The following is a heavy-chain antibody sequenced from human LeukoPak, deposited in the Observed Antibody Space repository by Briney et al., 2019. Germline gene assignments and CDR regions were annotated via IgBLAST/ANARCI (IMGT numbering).Heavy chain of an antibody. D-gene: IGHD6-19*01. Sequence: GGSLRLSCAASGFTFSSYGMHWVRQAPGKGLEWVAVIWYDGSNKYYADSVKGRFTISRDNSKNTLYLQMNSLRAEDTAVYYCARENAGIAVARTYYYYYGMDVWGKGTTVTVSP. V-gene: IGHV3-33*01. CDR1: GFTFSSYG. CDR3: ARENAGIAVARTYYYYYGMDV. CDR2: IWYDGSNK. J-gene: IGHJ6*04.